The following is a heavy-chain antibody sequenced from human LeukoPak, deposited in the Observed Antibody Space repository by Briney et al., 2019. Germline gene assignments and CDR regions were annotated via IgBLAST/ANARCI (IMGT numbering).Heavy chain of an antibody. CDR1: GFTLRSYD. D-gene: IGHD5-12*01. CDR2: TSGSGVNS. Sequence: GGSLRLSCAASGFTLRSYDMSWVRQAPGKGLEWVAATSGSGVNSYYADSVRGRFAISRDNSQNTLYLQMDSLRAEDTALYYCAKEYSGYDFDYWGQGTLATVSS. CDR3: AKEYSGYDFDY. J-gene: IGHJ4*02. V-gene: IGHV3-23*01.